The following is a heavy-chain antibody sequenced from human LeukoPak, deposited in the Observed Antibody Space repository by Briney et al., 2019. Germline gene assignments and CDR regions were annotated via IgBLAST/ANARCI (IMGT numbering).Heavy chain of an antibody. CDR3: ARDLRYYDYVWGSYRLNY. CDR2: INPNSGGT. Sequence: ASVKVSCKASGYTFTGYYMHWVRQAPGQGREWMGRINPNSGGTNYAQKFQGRVTMTRDTSISAAYMELSRLRSDDTAVYYCARDLRYYDYVWGSYRLNYWGQGTLVTVSS. J-gene: IGHJ4*02. D-gene: IGHD3-16*02. V-gene: IGHV1-2*06. CDR1: GYTFTGYY.